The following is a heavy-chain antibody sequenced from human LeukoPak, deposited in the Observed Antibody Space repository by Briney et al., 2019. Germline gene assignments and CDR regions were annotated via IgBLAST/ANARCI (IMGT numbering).Heavy chain of an antibody. CDR2: MYDSVRT. CDR1: GGSISSHY. Sequence: PSETLSLTCTVPGGSISSHYWSWIRQPPGKGLEWIGYMYDSVRTKDNPSLKSRVTLSADTSKNQFSLRLSSVTAADTAVYYCATIKRGNSYGYFDFWGQGSLVTVSS. J-gene: IGHJ4*02. V-gene: IGHV4-59*11. CDR3: ATIKRGNSYGYFDF. D-gene: IGHD5-18*01.